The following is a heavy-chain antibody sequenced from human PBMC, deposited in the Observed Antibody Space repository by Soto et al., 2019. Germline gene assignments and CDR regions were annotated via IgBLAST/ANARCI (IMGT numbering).Heavy chain of an antibody. CDR3: ARGQLERRLLYYYYGMYV. CDR1: GGTFSSYA. Sequence: QVQLVQSGAEVKKPGSSVKVSCKASGGTFSSYAISWVRQAPGQGLEWMGGIIPIFGTANYAQKFQCRVTITADQSTSTAYMEQSSLRSEDTAVYYCARGQLERRLLYYYYGMYVWGQGTTVTVSS. V-gene: IGHV1-69*01. D-gene: IGHD1-1*01. J-gene: IGHJ6*02. CDR2: IIPIFGTA.